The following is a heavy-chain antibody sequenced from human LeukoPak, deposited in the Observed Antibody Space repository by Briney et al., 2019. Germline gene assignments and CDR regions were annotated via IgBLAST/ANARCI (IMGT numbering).Heavy chain of an antibody. J-gene: IGHJ6*04. D-gene: IGHD6-19*01. CDR3: ASHLYSSGYYYGMDV. V-gene: IGHV3-11*01. CDR2: ISSSGSTI. CDR1: GFTFSDYY. Sequence: GGSLRLSCAASGFTFSDYYMSWIRQAPGKGLEWVSYISSSGSTIYYADSVKGRFTISRDNAKNSLYLQMNSLRAEDTAVYYCASHLYSSGYYYGMDVWGKGTTVTVSS.